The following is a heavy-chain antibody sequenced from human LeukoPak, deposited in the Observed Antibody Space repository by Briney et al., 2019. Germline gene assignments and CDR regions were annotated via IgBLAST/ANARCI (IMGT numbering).Heavy chain of an antibody. D-gene: IGHD3-3*01. CDR2: IYYSGST. V-gene: IGHV4-39*01. Sequence: SETLSLTCTVSGGSISSSSYYWGWIRQPPGKGLEWIGSIYYSGSTYYNPSLKSRVTISVDTSKNQFSLKLSSVTAADTAVYYCARIEPRITIFGVVIISAFDIWGQGTMVTVSS. CDR3: ARIEPRITIFGVVIISAFDI. CDR1: GGSISSSSYY. J-gene: IGHJ3*02.